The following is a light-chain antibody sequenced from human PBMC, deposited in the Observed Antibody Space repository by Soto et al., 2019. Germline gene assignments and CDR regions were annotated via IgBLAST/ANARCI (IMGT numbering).Light chain of an antibody. CDR3: QSYDSSLSGHWV. V-gene: IGLV1-40*01. J-gene: IGLJ3*02. Sequence: QSVLTQPPSVSGAPGQRVTISCTGSSSNIGAGYDVHWYQQLPGTAPKLLIYGNSNRPSGVPDRFSGSKSGTLASLAITGLQAGDEADYYCQSYDSSLSGHWVFGGGTKLTVL. CDR2: GNS. CDR1: SSNIGAGYD.